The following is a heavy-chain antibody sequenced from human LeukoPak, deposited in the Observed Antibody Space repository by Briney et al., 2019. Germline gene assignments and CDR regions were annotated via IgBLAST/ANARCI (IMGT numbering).Heavy chain of an antibody. J-gene: IGHJ4*02. CDR1: GGTFSSYA. CDR2: IIPIFGTA. D-gene: IGHD2-2*01. V-gene: IGHV1-69*06. Sequence: SVKVSCKASGGTFSSYAISWVRQAPGQGLEWMGGIIPIFGTANYAQKFQGRVTMTEDTSTDTAYMELSSLRSEDTAVYYCATDCGISSTSCQPYWGQGTLVTVSS. CDR3: ATDCGISSTSCQPY.